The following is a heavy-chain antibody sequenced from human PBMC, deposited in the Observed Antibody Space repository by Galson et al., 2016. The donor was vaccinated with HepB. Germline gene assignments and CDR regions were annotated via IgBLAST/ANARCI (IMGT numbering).Heavy chain of an antibody. D-gene: IGHD2/OR15-2a*01. J-gene: IGHJ4*02. Sequence: SLRLSCATSGFTFSSYGMSWVRQAPGKGLERVSAISGTGYTTYYADSVKGRFTNSRDNSKNTLYLQMSSLRAEDTAIYYCAKRAEVGVSTSYSFDYWGQGTLVTVSS. V-gene: IGHV3-23*01. CDR3: AKRAEVGVSTSYSFDY. CDR2: ISGTGYTT. CDR1: GFTFSSYG.